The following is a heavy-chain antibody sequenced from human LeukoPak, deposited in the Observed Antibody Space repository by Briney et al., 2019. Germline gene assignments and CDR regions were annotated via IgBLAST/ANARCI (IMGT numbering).Heavy chain of an antibody. Sequence: SETLSLTCAVYGASFSGYYWSWIRQPPGKGLEWFGEINHSGSTIYNPSLKSRVTISLDTSRNQFSLKLSSVTAADTAVYYCASGTSGYAYEDYFDYWGQGTLVTVSS. J-gene: IGHJ4*02. CDR3: ASGTSGYAYEDYFDY. CDR1: GASFSGYY. CDR2: INHSGST. V-gene: IGHV4-34*01. D-gene: IGHD5-12*01.